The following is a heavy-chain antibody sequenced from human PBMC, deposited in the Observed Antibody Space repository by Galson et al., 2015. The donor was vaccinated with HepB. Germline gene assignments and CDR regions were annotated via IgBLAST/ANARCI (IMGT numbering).Heavy chain of an antibody. V-gene: IGHV3-11*01. CDR1: GFTFSDYY. J-gene: IGHJ6*03. D-gene: IGHD4-11*01. CDR3: ARGGGSQVYSNYFYYCMDV. CDR2: ISSSGGTI. Sequence: SLRLSCAASGFTFSDYYMNWIRQAPGKGLEWVSYISSSGGTIYYADSVKGRFTISRDNAKNSLYLQMNSLRAEDTAVYYCARGGGSQVYSNYFYYCMDVWGKGTTVTVSS.